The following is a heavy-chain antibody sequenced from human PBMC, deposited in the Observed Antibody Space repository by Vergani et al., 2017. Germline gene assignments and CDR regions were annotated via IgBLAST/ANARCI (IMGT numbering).Heavy chain of an antibody. D-gene: IGHD3-22*01. Sequence: QVQLQESGPGLLRPSETLSLTCTVSGGSVSSGSYYWTWLRQPAGKGLEWIGYIYYSGSTNYNPSLKSRVTISLDTSKNQFSLNLSSVTTADTAVYYCARDYYDSSGWFDPWGQGTLVTGSS. CDR1: GGSVSSGSYY. V-gene: IGHV4-61*10. CDR2: IYYSGST. CDR3: ARDYYDSSGWFDP. J-gene: IGHJ5*02.